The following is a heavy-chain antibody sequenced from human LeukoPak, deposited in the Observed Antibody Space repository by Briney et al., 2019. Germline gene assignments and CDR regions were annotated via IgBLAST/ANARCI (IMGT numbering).Heavy chain of an antibody. Sequence: PGRSLRLSCAASGFTFSSYAMHWVRQAPGKGLEWLAVISYDGSNKYYADSVKGRFTISRDNSKNTLYLQMNSLRAEDTAVYYCARQPYSSSWYGFDAFDIWGQGTMVTVSS. CDR3: ARQPYSSSWYGFDAFDI. J-gene: IGHJ3*02. CDR1: GFTFSSYA. V-gene: IGHV3-30*04. D-gene: IGHD6-13*01. CDR2: ISYDGSNK.